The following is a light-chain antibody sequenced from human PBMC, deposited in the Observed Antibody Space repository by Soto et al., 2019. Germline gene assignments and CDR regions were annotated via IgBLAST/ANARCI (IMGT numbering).Light chain of an antibody. CDR1: QSVSSN. CDR2: GAS. CDR3: QQYSNWPPIT. Sequence: EIVMTQSPATLSVSPGERSTRSCRASQSVSSNLGWYQQKPGQAPRLLIYGASNRATGIPVRFSGSGSGTEFTLTISSLQSEDFAVYYCQQYSNWPPITVGQGTRLEIK. V-gene: IGKV3D-15*01. J-gene: IGKJ5*01.